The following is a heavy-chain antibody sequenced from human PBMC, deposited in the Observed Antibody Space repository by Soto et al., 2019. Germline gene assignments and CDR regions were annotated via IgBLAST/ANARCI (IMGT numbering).Heavy chain of an antibody. V-gene: IGHV3-30*18. Sequence: GGSLRLSCAASGFTFSKYGMHWVRQAPGKGLEWMAVISYDGSKKYYADSVMGRFTISRDNSKNTLYLQVNSLRAEDTAVYYCAKDPDCSGGICYDYWGQGTLVTVSS. CDR2: ISYDGSKK. CDR3: AKDPDCSGGICYDY. CDR1: GFTFSKYG. J-gene: IGHJ4*02. D-gene: IGHD2-15*01.